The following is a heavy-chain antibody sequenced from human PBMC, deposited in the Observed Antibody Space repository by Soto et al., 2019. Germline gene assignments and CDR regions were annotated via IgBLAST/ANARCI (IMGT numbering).Heavy chain of an antibody. Sequence: PGGSPRLSCAASGFTFSSYGMHWVRQAPGKGLEWVAVIWYDGSNKYYADSVKGRFTISRDNSKNTLYLQMNSLRAEDTAVYYCAREEQDYYDSSGPRPYYYGMDVWGQGTTVTVSS. V-gene: IGHV3-33*01. CDR1: GFTFSSYG. CDR2: IWYDGSNK. D-gene: IGHD3-22*01. CDR3: AREEQDYYDSSGPRPYYYGMDV. J-gene: IGHJ6*02.